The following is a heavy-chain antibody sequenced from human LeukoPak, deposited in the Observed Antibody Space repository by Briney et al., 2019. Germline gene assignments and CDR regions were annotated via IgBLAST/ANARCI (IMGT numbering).Heavy chain of an antibody. D-gene: IGHD3-10*01. V-gene: IGHV4-39*01. Sequence: SETLSLTCTVSGGSISSTSYYWGWIRQPPGKGLEWIGSIFNSGATYYNPSLKSRVTISVDTSKNQFSLKLSSVTAADTAVYYCASGHYYGSGSYFGWFDPWGQGTLVTVSS. CDR1: GGSISSTSYY. CDR2: IFNSGAT. J-gene: IGHJ5*02. CDR3: ASGHYYGSGSYFGWFDP.